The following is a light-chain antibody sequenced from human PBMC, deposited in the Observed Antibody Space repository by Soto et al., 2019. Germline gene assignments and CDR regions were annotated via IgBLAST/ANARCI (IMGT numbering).Light chain of an antibody. Sequence: DIQMTQSPSSLSVSIGDRVIITCRASQSISTYLNWYQYKPGKAPRLVIFRSSTLQSGVPSRFSGRGSGKDFTLTISSLQPEDFATYFCQQTFSPYVSFGGGTRVEI. CDR1: QSISTY. J-gene: IGKJ4*01. V-gene: IGKV1-39*01. CDR3: QQTFSPYVS. CDR2: RSS.